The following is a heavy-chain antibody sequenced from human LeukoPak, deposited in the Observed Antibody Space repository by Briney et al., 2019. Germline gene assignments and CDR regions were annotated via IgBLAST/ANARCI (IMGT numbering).Heavy chain of an antibody. CDR2: IDYSGDS. CDR1: GGSISSSNYY. Sequence: PSETLSLTCTVSGGSISSSNYYWGWIRQPPGKGLEWIGTIDYSGDSYYNPSLKSRASISVDTSKNRFSLNLNSVTAADTAVYFCARHENIIMVPTAHAFDYWGQGALVTVSS. J-gene: IGHJ4*02. D-gene: IGHD2/OR15-2a*01. V-gene: IGHV4-39*01. CDR3: ARHENIIMVPTAHAFDY.